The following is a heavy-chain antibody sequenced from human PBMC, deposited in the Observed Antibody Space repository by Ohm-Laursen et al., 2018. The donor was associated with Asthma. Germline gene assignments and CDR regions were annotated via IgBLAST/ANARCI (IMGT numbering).Heavy chain of an antibody. CDR1: GFSLSTRGMC. CDR2: IDWDDDK. J-gene: IGHJ3*02. D-gene: IGHD6-25*01. V-gene: IGHV2-70*01. Sequence: TQTLTLTCTFSGFSLSTRGMCVSWIRQPPGKALEWLALIDWDDDKYYSTSLKTRLTISKDTSKNQVVLTMTNMDPVDTPTYYCARIRGNTDAFDIWGQGTMVTVSS. CDR3: ARIRGNTDAFDI.